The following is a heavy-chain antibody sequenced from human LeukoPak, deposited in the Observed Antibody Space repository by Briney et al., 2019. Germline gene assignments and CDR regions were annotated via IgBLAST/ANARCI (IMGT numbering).Heavy chain of an antibody. CDR2: IRSKAYRGTT. CDR1: GFNFGDHA. Sequence: GGSLRLSCTTSGFNFGDHAMSWVRQAPGKGVEWVGFIRSKAYRGTTEYAASGKGRFTISRDDSKSVLYLQMNSLKSEDTAVYYCSRGPIQLWVHNGVDVWGQGTTVTVSS. V-gene: IGHV3-49*04. D-gene: IGHD5-18*01. CDR3: SRGPIQLWVHNGVDV. J-gene: IGHJ6*02.